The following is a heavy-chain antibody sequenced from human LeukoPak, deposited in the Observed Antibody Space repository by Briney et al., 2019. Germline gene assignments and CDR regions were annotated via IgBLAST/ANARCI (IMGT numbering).Heavy chain of an antibody. CDR2: IYTSGST. CDR3: ARDLVVTPENAFDI. Sequence: TSETLSLTCTVSGGSISSYYWSWIRQPAGKGLEWIGRIYTSGSTNYNPSLKSRVTMSVDTSKNQFPLKLSSVTAADTAVYYCARDLVVTPENAFDIWGQGTMVTVSS. CDR1: GGSISSYY. V-gene: IGHV4-4*07. J-gene: IGHJ3*02. D-gene: IGHD4-23*01.